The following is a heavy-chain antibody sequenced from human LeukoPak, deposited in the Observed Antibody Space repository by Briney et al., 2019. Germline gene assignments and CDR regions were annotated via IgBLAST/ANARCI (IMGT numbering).Heavy chain of an antibody. D-gene: IGHD6-19*01. J-gene: IGHJ4*02. CDR1: GYSFTSHW. Sequence: GESLKISCKGSGYSFTSHWIGWVRQMPGKGLEWMGIIYPGDSDTRYSPSFQGQVTISADKSISTACLQWSSLKASDTAMYYCARRAAVAVTPYFDYWGQGTLVTVSS. V-gene: IGHV5-51*01. CDR3: ARRAAVAVTPYFDY. CDR2: IYPGDSDT.